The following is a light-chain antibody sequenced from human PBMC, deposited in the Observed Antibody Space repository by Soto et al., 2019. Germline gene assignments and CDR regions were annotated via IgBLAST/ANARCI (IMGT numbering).Light chain of an antibody. CDR1: QSVGSNQ. J-gene: IGKJ2*01. CDR2: GSS. V-gene: IGKV3-20*01. CDR3: QQYGSFYT. Sequence: EIVLTQSPGTLSLSPGERATLSCRASQSVGSNQLAWYQQKPGQAPRLLIYGSSSRATGIPDRFSGSGSGTDFTLTISRLEPEDFALYYCQQYGSFYTFGQGTKLEIK.